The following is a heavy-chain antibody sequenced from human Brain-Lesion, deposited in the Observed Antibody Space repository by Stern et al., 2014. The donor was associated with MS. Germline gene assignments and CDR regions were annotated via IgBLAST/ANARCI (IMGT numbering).Heavy chain of an antibody. J-gene: IGHJ4*02. V-gene: IGHV4-39*01. CDR2: IYYSGFT. CDR3: ARHDSVPRPSQLYSARDRGPGYFDY. CDR1: GGSISSSTYY. D-gene: IGHD1-26*01. Sequence: VQLVESGPGLVKPSENLSLTCTVSGGSISSSTYYWAWIRQPPGKGLEWIGNIYYSGFTYYNPSLKSRVPISVDMSKNQFSLKLSSVTAADTAIYYCARHDSVPRPSQLYSARDRGPGYFDYWGQGTLVTVSS.